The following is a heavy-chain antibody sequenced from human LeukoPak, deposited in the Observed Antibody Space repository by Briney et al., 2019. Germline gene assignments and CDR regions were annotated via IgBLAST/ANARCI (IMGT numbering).Heavy chain of an antibody. CDR2: ISAYNGNT. J-gene: IGHJ6*03. Sequence: SCKAXXYTXTSYGISWVRQAPGQGLEWMGXISAYNGNTNYPHTLQARLTMTTHTSTSTSYMELRSLRSDDTAVYYCARGSGKRLGYYYMDVWGKGTTVTVSS. CDR3: ARGSGKRLGYYYMDV. V-gene: IGHV1-18*01. D-gene: IGHD3-16*01. CDR1: XYTXTSYG.